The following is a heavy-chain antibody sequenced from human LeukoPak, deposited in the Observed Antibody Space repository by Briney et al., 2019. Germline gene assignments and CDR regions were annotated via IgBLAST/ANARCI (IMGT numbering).Heavy chain of an antibody. CDR3: ARDRYEYYFDY. CDR2: IKQDGSEK. CDR1: GFTFNSYW. J-gene: IGHJ4*02. Sequence: RGSLRLSCAASGFTFNSYWMSWVRQAPGKGLEWVANIKQDGSEKYYVDSVKGRFTISRDNAKNSLYLQMTSLRAEDTAVYYCARDRYEYYFDYWGQGTLVTVSS. D-gene: IGHD2-2*01. V-gene: IGHV3-7*01.